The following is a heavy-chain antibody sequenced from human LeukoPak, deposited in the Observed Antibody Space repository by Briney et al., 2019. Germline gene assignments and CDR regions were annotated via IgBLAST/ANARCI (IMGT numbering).Heavy chain of an antibody. D-gene: IGHD3-10*01. CDR3: ARELSYYGSGNYYQGRGYYFDY. CDR2: ISPYNGNT. Sequence: ASVKVSCKASGYTFTTFGISWVRQAPGQGLEWMGWISPYNGNTNYAEKVQGRVTMTTDTSTRTVFMELGSLTSDDTAVYYCARELSYYGSGNYYQGRGYYFDYWGQGTLLTVSS. CDR1: GYTFTTFG. J-gene: IGHJ4*02. V-gene: IGHV1-18*01.